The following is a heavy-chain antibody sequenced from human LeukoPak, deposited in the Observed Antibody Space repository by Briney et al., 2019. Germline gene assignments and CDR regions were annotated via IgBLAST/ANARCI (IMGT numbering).Heavy chain of an antibody. V-gene: IGHV3-21*01. D-gene: IGHD3-22*01. Sequence: GGSLRLSCADSGFTFSSYSMNWVRQAPGKGLEWVSSISSSSSYIYYADSVKGRFTISRDNAKNSLYLQMNSLRAEDTAVYYCARGDSSGYYHDYWGQGTLVTVSS. CDR1: GFTFSSYS. CDR3: ARGDSSGYYHDY. J-gene: IGHJ4*02. CDR2: ISSSSSYI.